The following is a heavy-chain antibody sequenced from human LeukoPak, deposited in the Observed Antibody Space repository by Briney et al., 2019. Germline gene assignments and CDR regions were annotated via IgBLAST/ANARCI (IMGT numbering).Heavy chain of an antibody. Sequence: GGSLRLSCAASGFTFRNYIIHWVRQAPGKGLEWVAVTSSDLNVKLYADSVKGRFTISRDNSRSTLYLQMNSLRLEDTAIYYCAREGYYGSGSPPSLYLDYWGQGTLVTVSS. CDR3: AREGYYGSGSPPSLYLDY. J-gene: IGHJ4*02. V-gene: IGHV3-30-3*01. CDR2: TSSDLNVK. D-gene: IGHD3-10*01. CDR1: GFTFRNYI.